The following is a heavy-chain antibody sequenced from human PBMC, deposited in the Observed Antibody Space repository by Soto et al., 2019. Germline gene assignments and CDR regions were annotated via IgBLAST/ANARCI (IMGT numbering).Heavy chain of an antibody. CDR1: GFTFNYAW. CDR2: IRTKTGDEAT. J-gene: IGHJ4*02. V-gene: IGHV3-15*01. Sequence: EVQLVESGGGLVKPGESLRLSCTASGFTFNYAWMSWVRQAPGKGLEWVARIRTKTGDEATDYAAPVKGRFSVSRDDSKNTVHLQMTSLKTEDTAVYYCAKGAPTGTFFDYWGQGILVTVSS. CDR3: AKGAPTGTFFDY. D-gene: IGHD3-10*01.